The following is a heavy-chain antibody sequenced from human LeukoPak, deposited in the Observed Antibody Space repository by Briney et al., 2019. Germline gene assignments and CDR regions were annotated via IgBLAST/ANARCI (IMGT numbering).Heavy chain of an antibody. D-gene: IGHD3-10*01. Sequence: ASVKVSCKASGYTFTGYYMHWVRQAPGQGLEWMGWINPNSGGTNYAQKFQGRVTMTRDTSISTAYMELSRLRSDDTAVYYCARDRRMVRGVIPVSYWFDPWGQGTLVTVSS. CDR3: ARDRRMVRGVIPVSYWFDP. V-gene: IGHV1-2*02. CDR2: INPNSGGT. J-gene: IGHJ5*02. CDR1: GYTFTGYY.